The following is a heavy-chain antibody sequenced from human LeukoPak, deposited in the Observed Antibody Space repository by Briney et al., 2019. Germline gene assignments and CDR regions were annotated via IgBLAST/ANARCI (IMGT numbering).Heavy chain of an antibody. V-gene: IGHV7-4-1*02. CDR1: GYTFTSYD. CDR2: INTNTGNP. CDR3: ARDFHSSGYPAPSDY. D-gene: IGHD3-22*01. Sequence: ASVKVSCKASGYTFTSYDINWVRQAPGQGLEWMGWINTNTGNPTYAQGFTGRFVFSLDTSVSTAYLQISSLKAEDTAVYYCARDFHSSGYPAPSDYWGQGTLVTVSS. J-gene: IGHJ4*02.